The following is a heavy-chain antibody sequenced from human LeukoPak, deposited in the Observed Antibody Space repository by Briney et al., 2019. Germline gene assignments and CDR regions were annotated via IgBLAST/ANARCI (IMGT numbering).Heavy chain of an antibody. D-gene: IGHD6-13*01. CDR3: AKKLGFIPQFDY. CDR1: GFTFSTEA. J-gene: IGHJ4*02. Sequence: GGSLRLSCEVSGFTFSTEAMTWVRQAPGKGLEWVSSISDSSRTTYYADSVQGRFTISRDNSRNTVYLQMNSLRVEDAAFYYCAKKLGFIPQFDYWSQGTLVAVSS. V-gene: IGHV3-23*01. CDR2: ISDSSRTT.